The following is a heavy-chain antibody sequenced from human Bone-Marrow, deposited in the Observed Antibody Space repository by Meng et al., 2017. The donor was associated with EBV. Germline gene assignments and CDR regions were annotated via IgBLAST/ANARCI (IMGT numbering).Heavy chain of an antibody. CDR1: GFSFRSYW. CDR3: SRDLAGAYDD. CDR2: TNEDGRTT. D-gene: IGHD2-21*01. J-gene: IGHJ4*02. Sequence: HRVASVSHLLQPGGSLRLSCAASGFSFRSYWMHWVRQDPGKGLVWISRTNEDGRTTSYADSVKGRFTISRDNTKNTLYLQMNSLRAEDTARYFCSRDLAGAYDDLGQGPLVTVSS. V-gene: IGHV3-74*01.